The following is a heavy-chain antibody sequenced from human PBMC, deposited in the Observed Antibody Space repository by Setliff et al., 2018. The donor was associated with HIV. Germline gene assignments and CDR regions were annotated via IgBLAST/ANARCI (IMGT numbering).Heavy chain of an antibody. V-gene: IGHV3-21*01. CDR3: ARIGNLWSGYYPYYYYYYMDV. Sequence: GGSLRLSCTASGFTFGDYAMNWVRQAPGKGLEWVSSISSSSSYIYYADSVKGRFTISRDNAKNSLYLQMNSLRAEDTAVYYCARIGNLWSGYYPYYYYYYMDVWGKGTTVTVSS. D-gene: IGHD3-3*01. CDR2: ISSSSSYI. J-gene: IGHJ6*03. CDR1: GFTFGDYA.